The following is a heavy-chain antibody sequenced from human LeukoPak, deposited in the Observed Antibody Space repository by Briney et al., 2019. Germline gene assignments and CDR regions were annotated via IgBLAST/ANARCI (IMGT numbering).Heavy chain of an antibody. CDR3: VRRAQNTAMVLVFDY. Sequence: PSETLSLTCAVSGYSISSGYYRGWIRQPPGKGLEWIGSIYHSGSTYYNPSLKSRVTISVDTSKNQFSLKLSSVTAADTAVYYCVRRAQNTAMVLVFDYWGQGTLVTVSS. V-gene: IGHV4-38-2*01. CDR2: IYHSGST. J-gene: IGHJ4*02. D-gene: IGHD5-18*01. CDR1: GYSISSGYY.